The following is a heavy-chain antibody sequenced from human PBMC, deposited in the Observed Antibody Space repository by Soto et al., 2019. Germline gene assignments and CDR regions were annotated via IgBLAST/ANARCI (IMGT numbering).Heavy chain of an antibody. V-gene: IGHV3-30-3*01. J-gene: IGHJ4*02. CDR3: ARDRDLYSGSYYFDY. CDR1: GFTFSSYA. Sequence: QVQLVESGGGVVQPGRSLRLSCAASGFTFSSYAMHWVRQAPGKGLEWVAVISYDGSNKYYADSVKGRFTISRDNSKNTLYLQMNSLRAEDTAVYYCARDRDLYSGSYYFDYWGQGTLVTVSS. D-gene: IGHD1-26*01. CDR2: ISYDGSNK.